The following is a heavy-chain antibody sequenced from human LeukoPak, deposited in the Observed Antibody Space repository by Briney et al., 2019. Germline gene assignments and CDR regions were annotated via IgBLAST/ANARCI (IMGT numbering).Heavy chain of an antibody. V-gene: IGHV4-59*01. Sequence: GSLRLSCAASGFTFSNSWMSWIRQPPGKGLEWIGYIYYSGSTNYNPSLKSRVTISVDTSKNQFSLKLSSVTAADTAVYYCARGRMVRGVRGAYYFDYWGQGTLVTVSS. CDR1: GFTFSNSW. J-gene: IGHJ4*02. D-gene: IGHD3-10*01. CDR2: IYYSGST. CDR3: ARGRMVRGVRGAYYFDY.